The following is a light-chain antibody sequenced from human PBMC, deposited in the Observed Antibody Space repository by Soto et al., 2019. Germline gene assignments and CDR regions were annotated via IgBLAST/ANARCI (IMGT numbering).Light chain of an antibody. V-gene: IGLV2-8*01. J-gene: IGLJ1*01. Sequence: QSVLTQPRSVSGSLGQSVTISCTGTTSDVGGYNYVSWYQQHPGKAPKLMIYEVSKRPSGVPDRFSGSKSGNTASLTVSGLQAEDEADYYCSSYAGSNSYVFGTGTKVTVL. CDR1: TSDVGGYNY. CDR2: EVS. CDR3: SSYAGSNSYV.